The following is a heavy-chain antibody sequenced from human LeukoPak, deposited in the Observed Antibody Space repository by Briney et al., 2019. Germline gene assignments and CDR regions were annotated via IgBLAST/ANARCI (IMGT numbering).Heavy chain of an antibody. CDR3: ASVSLVRGAPDYYFDY. CDR2: IYYSGST. Sequence: PSETLSLTCAVSGGSISSSNCWSWVRQPPPKGLVWLGYIYYSGSTHYHPSLKSRVTMSVDTSKNQFSLTLSSVTAADTAVYYCASVSLVRGAPDYYFDYWGQGTLVTVSS. D-gene: IGHD3-10*01. J-gene: IGHJ4*02. V-gene: IGHV4-4*02. CDR1: GGSISSSNC.